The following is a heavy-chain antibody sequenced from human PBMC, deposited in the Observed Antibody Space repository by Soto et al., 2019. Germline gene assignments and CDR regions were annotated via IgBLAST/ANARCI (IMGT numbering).Heavy chain of an antibody. CDR1: GGSISNAAYS. J-gene: IGHJ4*02. CDR2: IYPSGMP. CDR3: ARERGGYGLFDS. D-gene: IGHD5-18*01. Sequence: KASETLSLTCTVSGGSISNAAYSWSWIRQPPGKGLEWIGYIYPSGMPFYNPSLRSRVTISIDRSNDQFSLNLKSVTAAGTAVYYCARERGGYGLFDSWGQGTLVTVSS. V-gene: IGHV4-30-2*01.